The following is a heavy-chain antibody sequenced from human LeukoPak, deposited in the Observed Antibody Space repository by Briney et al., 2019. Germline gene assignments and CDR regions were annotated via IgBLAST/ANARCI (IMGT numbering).Heavy chain of an antibody. CDR2: IIPIFGTA. CDR3: ARGRDRDGCTDY. J-gene: IGHJ4*02. D-gene: IGHD5-24*01. Sequence: SVKVSCKASGYTFTSYYMHWVRQAPGQGLEWMGGIIPIFGTANYAQKFQGRVTITADESTSTAYMELSSLRSEDTAVYYCARGRDRDGCTDYWGQGTLVTVSS. CDR1: GYTFTSYY. V-gene: IGHV1-69*13.